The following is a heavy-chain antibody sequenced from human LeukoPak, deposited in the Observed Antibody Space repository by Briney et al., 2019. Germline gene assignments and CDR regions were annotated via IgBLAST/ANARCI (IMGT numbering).Heavy chain of an antibody. Sequence: SETLSLTCAVYGGSFSGYYWSRIRQPPGKGLEWIGEINHSGSTNYNPSLKSRVTISVDTSKNQFSLKLSSVTAADTAVYYCARAGGYIYAFDIWGQGTMVTVSS. CDR2: INHSGST. CDR1: GGSFSGYY. D-gene: IGHD5-18*01. CDR3: ARAGGYIYAFDI. V-gene: IGHV4-34*01. J-gene: IGHJ3*02.